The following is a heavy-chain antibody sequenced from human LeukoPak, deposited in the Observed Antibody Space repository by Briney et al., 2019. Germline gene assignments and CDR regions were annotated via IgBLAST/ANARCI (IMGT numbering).Heavy chain of an antibody. CDR3: ARDVKQWLLSDYYYYYYMDV. CDR2: IIPIFGTA. Sequence: ASVKVSCKASGGTFSSYAISWVRQAPGQGLEWMGGIIPIFGTANYAQKFQGRVTITADESTSTAYMELSSLRSEDTAVYYCARDVKQWLLSDYYYYYYMDVWGKGTTVTVSS. V-gene: IGHV1-69*13. D-gene: IGHD6-19*01. J-gene: IGHJ6*03. CDR1: GGTFSSYA.